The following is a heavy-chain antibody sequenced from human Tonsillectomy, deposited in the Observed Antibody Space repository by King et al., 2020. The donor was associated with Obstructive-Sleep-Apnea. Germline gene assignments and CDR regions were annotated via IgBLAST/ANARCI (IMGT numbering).Heavy chain of an antibody. CDR1: GYTFNSFG. D-gene: IGHD6-13*01. CDR3: AILEGPSITATGSSPFVDY. V-gene: IGHV1-18*01. CDR2: ISAYSGNT. Sequence: HVQLVQSGAEVKKPGASVKVSCKASGYTFNSFGISWVRQAPGQGLEWMGWISAYSGNTNYIQKFQGRVTMTTDTSTSTAYMELRSLRSDDTAVYYCAILEGPSITATGSSPFVDYWGQGTLVTVSS. J-gene: IGHJ4*02.